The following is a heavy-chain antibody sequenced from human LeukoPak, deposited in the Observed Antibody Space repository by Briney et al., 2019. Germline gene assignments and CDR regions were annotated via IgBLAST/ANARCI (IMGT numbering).Heavy chain of an antibody. V-gene: IGHV4-39*01. CDR3: ARAVGTVGATQSYYFDY. CDR2: MYYSGST. D-gene: IGHD1-26*01. CDR1: RGSISSNRYY. J-gene: IGHJ4*02. Sequence: SETLSLTCTVSRGSISSNRYYWGCIRQPPGKGLEWIGCMYYSGSTNYNPSLRSRVTMSVDTSKNQFSLKLTSVTAADTAVYHCARAVGTVGATQSYYFDYWGQGTLVTVSS.